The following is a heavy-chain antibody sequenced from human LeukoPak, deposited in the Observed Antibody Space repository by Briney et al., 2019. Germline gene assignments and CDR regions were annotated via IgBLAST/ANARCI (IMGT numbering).Heavy chain of an antibody. CDR3: ARLWITMIDAFDI. CDR2: INHSGST. J-gene: IGHJ3*02. CDR1: GGSFSGYY. D-gene: IGHD3-22*01. V-gene: IGHV4-34*01. Sequence: PSETLSLTCAVYGGSFSGYYWSWIRQPPGKGLEWIGEINHSGSTNYNPSLKSRVTISVDTSKNQFSLKLSSVTAADTAEYYCARLWITMIDAFDIWGQGTMVTVSS.